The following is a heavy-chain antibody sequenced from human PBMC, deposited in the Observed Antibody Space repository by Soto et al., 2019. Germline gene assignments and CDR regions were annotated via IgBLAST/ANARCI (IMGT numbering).Heavy chain of an antibody. D-gene: IGHD2-21*01. V-gene: IGHV4-31*03. J-gene: IGHJ5*02. Sequence: SEILSLTCTVSGGSISSGGYYWSWIRQHPGKGLEWIGYIYYSGSTYYNPSLKSRVTISVDTSKNQFSLKLSSVTAADAAVYYCARGLSDYSSPTEFDPWGQGTLVTVSS. CDR3: ARGLSDYSSPTEFDP. CDR1: GGSISSGGYY. CDR2: IYYSGST.